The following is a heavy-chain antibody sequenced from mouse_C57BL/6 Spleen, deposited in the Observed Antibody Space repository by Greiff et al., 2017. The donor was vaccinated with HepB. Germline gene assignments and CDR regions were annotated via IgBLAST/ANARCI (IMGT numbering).Heavy chain of an antibody. J-gene: IGHJ4*01. CDR1: GYSITSGYY. CDR3: AELGREGWAMDY. CDR2: ISYDGSN. D-gene: IGHD4-1*01. V-gene: IGHV3-6*01. Sequence: LLESGPGLVKPSQSLSLTCSVSGYSITSGYYWYWIRQFPGNILEWMGYISYDGSNNYNPSLKNRISITRDTSKNQFFLKLNSVTTEDTATYYCAELGREGWAMDYWGQGTSVTVSS.